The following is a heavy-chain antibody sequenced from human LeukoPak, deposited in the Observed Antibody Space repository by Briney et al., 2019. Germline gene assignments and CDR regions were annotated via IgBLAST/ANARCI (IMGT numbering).Heavy chain of an antibody. CDR1: GYTFTGYY. V-gene: IGHV1-2*02. CDR2: INPNSGDT. J-gene: IGHJ5*02. Sequence: GASVKVSCKASGYTFTGYYMHWVRQAPGQGLEWMGWINPNSGDTNYAQKFQGRVTMTRDTSISTAYMELSRLRSDDTAVYYCARDPGAAAGDNWFDPWGQGTLVTVSS. CDR3: ARDPGAAAGDNWFDP. D-gene: IGHD6-13*01.